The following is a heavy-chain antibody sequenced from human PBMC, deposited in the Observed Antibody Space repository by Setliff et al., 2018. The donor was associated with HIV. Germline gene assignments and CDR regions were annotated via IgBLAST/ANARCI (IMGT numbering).Heavy chain of an antibody. V-gene: IGHV1-3*01. CDR1: GYTFNDFV. CDR3: ARAAPGGGNDYFGY. CDR2: FYPGTGGT. D-gene: IGHD3-16*01. J-gene: IGHJ4*02. Sequence: RASVKVSCKTSGYTFNDFVIHWVRQAPGQRPEYMGWFYPGTGGTGYSPRFQGRLTFSRDTSATTAHVEVNSLTSEDTAVYYCARAAPGGGNDYFGYWGQGALVTSPQ.